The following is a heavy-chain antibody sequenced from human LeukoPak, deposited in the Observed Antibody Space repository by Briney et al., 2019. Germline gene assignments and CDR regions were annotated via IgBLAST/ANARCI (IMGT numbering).Heavy chain of an antibody. Sequence: TPSETLSLTCTVSGGSISSYYWSWIRHPAGKGLEWIGRIYTSGSTNYNPSLKSRITISVDTSKNQFSLKLSSVTAADTAVYYCARNSCPSGSCYDNRGYFDYWGQGTLVTVSS. V-gene: IGHV4-4*07. D-gene: IGHD2-15*01. CDR1: GGSISSYY. J-gene: IGHJ4*02. CDR2: IYTSGST. CDR3: ARNSCPSGSCYDNRGYFDY.